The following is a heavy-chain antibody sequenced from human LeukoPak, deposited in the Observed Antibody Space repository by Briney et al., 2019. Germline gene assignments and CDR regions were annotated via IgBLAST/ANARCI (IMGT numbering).Heavy chain of an antibody. J-gene: IGHJ3*02. CDR2: INPSGGST. Sequence: ASVKVSCKASGYTFTSYYMHWVRQAPGQGLEWMGIINPSGGSTSYAQKFQGRVTMTRDMSTSTVYMELSSLRSEDTAVYYCARASAYCGGDCYWRDTIDAFDIWGQGTMVTVSS. D-gene: IGHD2-21*02. CDR1: GYTFTSYY. V-gene: IGHV1-46*01. CDR3: ARASAYCGGDCYWRDTIDAFDI.